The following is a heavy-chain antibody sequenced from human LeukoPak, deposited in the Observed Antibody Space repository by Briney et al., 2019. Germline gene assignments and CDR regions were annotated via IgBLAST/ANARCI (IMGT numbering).Heavy chain of an antibody. CDR2: INWNGGST. Sequence: GGSLGLSCSASGFTFDDYGMSWVRQAPGKGLEWVSGINWNGGSTGYADSVKGRFTISRDNAKNSLYLQMNSLRAEDTALYYCAGISGSYLAFDIWGQGTMVTVSS. CDR1: GFTFDDYG. V-gene: IGHV3-20*04. J-gene: IGHJ3*02. CDR3: AGISGSYLAFDI. D-gene: IGHD1-26*01.